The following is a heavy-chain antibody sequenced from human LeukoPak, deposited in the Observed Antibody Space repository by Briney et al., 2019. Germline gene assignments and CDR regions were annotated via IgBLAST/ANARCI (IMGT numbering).Heavy chain of an antibody. J-gene: IGHJ4*02. D-gene: IGHD6-13*01. CDR3: ARAKAAAGIDYFDY. CDR1: GASISDYY. CDR2: IYYSGST. V-gene: IGHV4-59*13. Sequence: SETLPLTCTVSGASISDYYWSWIRQPPGKGLEWIGYIYYSGSTNYNPSLKSRVTISIDTSKNQFSLKVSSVTAADTAVYYCARAKAAAGIDYFDYWGQGTLVTVSS.